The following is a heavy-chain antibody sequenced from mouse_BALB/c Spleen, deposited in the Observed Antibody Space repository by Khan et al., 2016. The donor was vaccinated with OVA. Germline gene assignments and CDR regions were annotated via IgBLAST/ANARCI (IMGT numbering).Heavy chain of an antibody. J-gene: IGHJ4*01. CDR1: GFSFSRYN. V-gene: IGHV2-6-4*01. CDR2: IWGGGGT. D-gene: IGHD2-14*01. CDR3: ARAYYRYDVYDDMDY. Sequence: QVQLKQSGPGLVVPSQSLSITCTVSGFSFSRYNIHWIRQPPGKGLEWLGMIWGGGGTDYNSNLKSRLSISKDNSKSQLFFNMTSLQTDDTAMYYCARAYYRYDVYDDMDYWGQGTSVTVSS.